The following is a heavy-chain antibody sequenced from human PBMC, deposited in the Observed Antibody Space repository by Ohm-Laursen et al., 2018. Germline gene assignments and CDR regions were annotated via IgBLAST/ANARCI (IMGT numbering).Heavy chain of an antibody. D-gene: IGHD4-23*01. CDR2: VYTSGST. CDR3: ARELIHGGIDY. V-gene: IGHV4-4*07. Sequence: SETLSLTCTVSGGSIRTYYWSWIRQPAGKALEWIGRVYTSGSTNYNPSLKSRVAMSVDTSKNQFSLRLSSVTAADTAVYYCARELIHGGIDYWGQGALVTVSS. CDR1: GGSIRTYY. J-gene: IGHJ4*02.